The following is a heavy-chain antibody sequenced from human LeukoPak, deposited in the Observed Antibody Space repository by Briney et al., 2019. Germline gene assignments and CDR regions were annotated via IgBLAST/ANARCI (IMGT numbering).Heavy chain of an antibody. Sequence: ASVKVSCKASGYTFTSYDINWVRQATGQGLEWMGWMNPNSGNTGYAQKFQGRVTMTRNTSISTAYMELSGLRSEDTAVYYCARGPSSSWYFYPYYYYGMDVWGQGTTVTVSS. J-gene: IGHJ6*02. CDR3: ARGPSSSWYFYPYYYYGMDV. CDR2: MNPNSGNT. V-gene: IGHV1-8*01. CDR1: GYTFTSYD. D-gene: IGHD6-13*01.